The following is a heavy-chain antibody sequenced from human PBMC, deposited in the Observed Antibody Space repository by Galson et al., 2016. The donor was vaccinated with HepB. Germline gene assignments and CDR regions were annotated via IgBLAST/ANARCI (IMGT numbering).Heavy chain of an antibody. Sequence: SVKVSCKASGFTFTSSAVQWVRQARGQRLEWIGWIVVGSGNTNYAQKFQERVTITRDMSTSTAYMEMSSLRSENTAVYYCAADYDSSGYYYFDDAFDIWGQGTVVTVSS. J-gene: IGHJ3*02. CDR1: GFTFTSSA. V-gene: IGHV1-58*01. CDR3: AADYDSSGYYYFDDAFDI. CDR2: IVVGSGNT. D-gene: IGHD3-22*01.